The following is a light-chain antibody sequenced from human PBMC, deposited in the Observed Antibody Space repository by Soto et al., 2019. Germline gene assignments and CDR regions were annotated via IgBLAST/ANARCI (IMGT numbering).Light chain of an antibody. Sequence: QSVLPHPASVSGSPGHSVTISCTGTSSDVGGYDYVSWYQQHPGTAPKLILYEVNNRPSGVSNRFSGSKSGNTASLIISGLQTEEEANYYCSAYTTSNNIIFGTGTKVTVL. V-gene: IGLV2-14*01. J-gene: IGLJ1*01. CDR3: SAYTTSNNII. CDR2: EVN. CDR1: SSDVGGYDY.